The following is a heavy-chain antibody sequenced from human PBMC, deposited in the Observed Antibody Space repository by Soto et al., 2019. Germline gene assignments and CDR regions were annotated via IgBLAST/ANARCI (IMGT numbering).Heavy chain of an antibody. D-gene: IGHD3-10*01. J-gene: IGHJ4*02. CDR3: EGGAGYYCSGTYPIDY. V-gene: IGHV1-18*01. CDR2: ISVYNYNT. Sequence: QVQLVQSGAAVKKPGASVKVSCKTSGYTFSNYGIAWVRQAPGQGLEWMGWISVYNYNTNYAQKLQGRVTMTRDISSSTGDRELRSLISDDTAGYYCEGGAGYYCSGTYPIDYWGEGTPVTVSS. CDR1: GYTFSNYG.